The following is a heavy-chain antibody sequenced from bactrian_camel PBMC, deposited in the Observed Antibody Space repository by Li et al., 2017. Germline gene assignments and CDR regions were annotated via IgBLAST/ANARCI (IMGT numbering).Heavy chain of an antibody. D-gene: IGHD5*01. CDR2: IHLRGHFT. J-gene: IGHJ4*01. Sequence: HVQLVESGGGSVQAGGSLRLACAASTYTASGDYMGWFRQAPGKEREGVAAIHLRGHFTRYADSVKGRFTISQDPTKNAVYLQMDSLTPEDTAMYYCAAGSSRGVPFRERGYPYWGQGTQVTVS. V-gene: IGHV3-3*01. CDR1: TYTASGDY. CDR3: AAGSSRGVPFRERGYPY.